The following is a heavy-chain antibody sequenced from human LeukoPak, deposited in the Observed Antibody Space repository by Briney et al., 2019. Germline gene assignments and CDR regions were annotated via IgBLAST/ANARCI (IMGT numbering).Heavy chain of an antibody. J-gene: IGHJ4*02. CDR3: ARGRANRLLWFGELSPYYFDY. D-gene: IGHD3-10*01. V-gene: IGHV1-8*01. CDR2: MNPNSGNT. Sequence: GASVKVSCKASGYTFTSYGINWVRQATGQGLEWMGWMNPNSGNTGYAQKFQGRVTMTRNTSISTAYMELSSLRSEDTAVYYCARGRANRLLWFGELSPYYFDYWGQGTLVTVSS. CDR1: GYTFTSYG.